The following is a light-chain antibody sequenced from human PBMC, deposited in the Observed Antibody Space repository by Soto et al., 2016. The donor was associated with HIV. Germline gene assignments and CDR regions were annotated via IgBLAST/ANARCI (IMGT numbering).Light chain of an antibody. V-gene: IGLV3-21*03. CDR2: DDS. Sequence: SYELTQPPSVSVAPGKTARITCGGNNIGSKSVHWYQQKPGQAPVLVVYDDSDRPSGIPERFSGSNSGNTATLTHQRGSKAGDEADYYCQVWDSNSDHPFVFGTGTKVTVL. CDR3: QVWDSNSDHPFV. CDR1: NIGSKS. J-gene: IGLJ1*01.